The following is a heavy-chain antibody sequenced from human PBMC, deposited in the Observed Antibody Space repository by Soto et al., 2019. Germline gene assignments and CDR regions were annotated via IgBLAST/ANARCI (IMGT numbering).Heavy chain of an antibody. D-gene: IGHD6-13*01. J-gene: IGHJ6*02. Sequence: QVQLVQSGAEVKKPGSSVKVSCKASGGTFSSYAISWVRQAPGQGLEWMGGIIPIFGTANYAQKFQGRVTITADKSTSTAYMELSSLRSEDTAVYYCARAGQQQLAEEYYYYGMDVWGQGTTVTVSS. CDR2: IIPIFGTA. CDR1: GGTFSSYA. V-gene: IGHV1-69*06. CDR3: ARAGQQQLAEEYYYYGMDV.